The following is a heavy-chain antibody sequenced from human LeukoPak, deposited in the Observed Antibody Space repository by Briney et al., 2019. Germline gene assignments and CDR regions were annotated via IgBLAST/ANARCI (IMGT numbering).Heavy chain of an antibody. J-gene: IGHJ1*01. Sequence: GGSLRLSCAASGFTFSSYAMSWVRQAPGKGLEWVSTISGSGGSTYYADSAKGRFTISRDNSKNTLYLQMHSLRAEDTAVYYCAKAQVPYSSGPIGIQHWGQGTLVTVSS. D-gene: IGHD6-19*01. CDR3: AKAQVPYSSGPIGIQH. V-gene: IGHV3-23*01. CDR1: GFTFSSYA. CDR2: ISGSGGST.